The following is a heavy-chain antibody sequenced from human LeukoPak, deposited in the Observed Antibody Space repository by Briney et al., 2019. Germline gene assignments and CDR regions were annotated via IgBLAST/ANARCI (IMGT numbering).Heavy chain of an antibody. D-gene: IGHD5-12*01. CDR2: IITIFGTA. Sequence: GASVRVSCKASGGTFSSYAISWVRQAPGQGLEWRGGIITIFGTANYAQKFQGRVTITADESTSTAYMELSILRSEDTAVYYCARWGGMDIVAMGRYYYYQYMYVWGKGTTVSVSS. J-gene: IGHJ6*03. CDR1: GGTFSSYA. V-gene: IGHV1-69*13. CDR3: ARWGGMDIVAMGRYYYYQYMYV.